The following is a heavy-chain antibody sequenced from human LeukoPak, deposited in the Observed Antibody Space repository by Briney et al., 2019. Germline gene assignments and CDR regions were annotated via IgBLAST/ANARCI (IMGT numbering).Heavy chain of an antibody. CDR1: GGSISSSSYY. D-gene: IGHD3-10*01. CDR3: ARAGTRAFDI. Sequence: SETLSLTCTVSGGSISSSSYYWGWIRQPPGKGLEWIGSIYYSGSTYYNPSLKSRVTISVDTSKNQFSLKLSSVTAADTAMYYCARAGTRAFDIWGQGTMVTVSS. J-gene: IGHJ3*02. CDR2: IYYSGST. V-gene: IGHV4-39*07.